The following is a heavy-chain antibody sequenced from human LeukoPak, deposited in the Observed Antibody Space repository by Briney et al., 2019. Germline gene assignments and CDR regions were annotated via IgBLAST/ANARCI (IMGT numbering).Heavy chain of an antibody. D-gene: IGHD4-23*01. CDR2: INHSGST. V-gene: IGHV4-34*01. CDR1: GGSFSGYY. J-gene: IGHJ6*02. Sequence: SETLSLTCAVYGGSFSGYYWSWIRQPPGKGLEWIGEINHSGSTNYNPSLKSRVTISVDTSKNQFSLKLSSVTAADTAVYYCARDYGGNAYYYYGKDVWGQGTTVTVSS. CDR3: ARDYGGNAYYYYGKDV.